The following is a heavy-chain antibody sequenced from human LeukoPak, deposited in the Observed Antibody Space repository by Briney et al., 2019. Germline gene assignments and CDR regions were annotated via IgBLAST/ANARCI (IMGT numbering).Heavy chain of an antibody. J-gene: IGHJ6*02. CDR1: GGSISSYY. V-gene: IGHV4-59*08. CDR3: ARGGYYYGMDV. CDR2: IYYSGST. Sequence: SETLSLTCTVSGGSISSYYWSWIRQPPGKGLEWIGYIYYSGSTNYNPSLKSRVAISVDTSKNQFSLKLSSVTAADTAVYYCARGGYYYGMDVWGQGTTVTVSS.